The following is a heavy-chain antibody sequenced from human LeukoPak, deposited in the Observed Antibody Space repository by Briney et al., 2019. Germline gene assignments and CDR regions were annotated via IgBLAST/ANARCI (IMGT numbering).Heavy chain of an antibody. V-gene: IGHV1-18*01. Sequence: GASVKVSCKASGYTFTSYGISWVRQAPGQGLERMGWISAYNGNTNYAQKLQGRVTMTTDTSTSTAYMELRSLRSDDTAVYYCARDDLGTYYYDSSGYLDYWGQGTLVTVSS. CDR2: ISAYNGNT. CDR3: ARDDLGTYYYDSSGYLDY. J-gene: IGHJ4*02. CDR1: GYTFTSYG. D-gene: IGHD3-22*01.